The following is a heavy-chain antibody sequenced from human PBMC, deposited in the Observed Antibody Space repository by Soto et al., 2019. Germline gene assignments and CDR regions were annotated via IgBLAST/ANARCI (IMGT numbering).Heavy chain of an antibody. CDR2: ISGSLGSA. CDR3: AKDSRLPGFGLLVHAFDI. J-gene: IGHJ3*02. Sequence: VGSLRLSCAVSGFTFNDYAMSWVRQAPGKGLEWVSTISGSLGSAYYAASVEGRFTISGDNSNNTLYLQMNSLRVEDTATYYCAKDSRLPGFGLLVHAFDIWGHGTMVTVSS. V-gene: IGHV3-23*01. CDR1: GFTFNDYA. D-gene: IGHD3-3*01.